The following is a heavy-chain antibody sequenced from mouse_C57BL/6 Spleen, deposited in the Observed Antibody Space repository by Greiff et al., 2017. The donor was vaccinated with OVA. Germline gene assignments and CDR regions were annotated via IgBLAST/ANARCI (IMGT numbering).Heavy chain of an antibody. Sequence: QVQLQQPGAELVKPGASVKMSCKASGYTFTSYWITWVKQRPGQGLEWIGDIYPGSGSTNYNEKFKSKATLTVDTSSSTAYMQLSSLTSEDSAVYYCARAPPRGSSYGTVYFDVWGTGTTVTVSS. D-gene: IGHD1-1*01. CDR1: GYTFTSYW. CDR3: ARAPPRGSSYGTVYFDV. CDR2: IYPGSGST. J-gene: IGHJ1*03. V-gene: IGHV1-55*01.